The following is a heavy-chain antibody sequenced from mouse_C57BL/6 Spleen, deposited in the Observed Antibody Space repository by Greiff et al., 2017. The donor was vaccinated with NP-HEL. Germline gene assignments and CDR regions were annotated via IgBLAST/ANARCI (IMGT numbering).Heavy chain of an antibody. CDR2: INPGSGGT. J-gene: IGHJ2*01. CDR1: GYAFTNYL. Sequence: QVQLKESGAELVRPGTSVKVSCKASGYAFTNYLIEWVKQRPGQGLEWIGVINPGSGGTNYNEKFKGKATLTADKSSSPAYMQLSSLTSEDSAVYFCARRTGTSDYFDYWGQGTTLTVSS. D-gene: IGHD4-1*01. CDR3: ARRTGTSDYFDY. V-gene: IGHV1-54*01.